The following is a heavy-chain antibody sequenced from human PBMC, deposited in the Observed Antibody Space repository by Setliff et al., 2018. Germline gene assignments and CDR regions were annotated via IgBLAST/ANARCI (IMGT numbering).Heavy chain of an antibody. CDR1: GYTFTNHY. V-gene: IGHV1-46*01. CDR3: ARWGYYYGGNDY. D-gene: IGHD4-17*01. CDR2: IHPSGDST. Sequence: ASVKVSCKASGYTFTNHYIHWVRQAPGQGLEWMGVIHPSGDSTSYAQKFQGRVTMTRDTSTSTVYMELSSLTSEDTAVCYCARWGYYYGGNDYWGQGTLVTVSS. J-gene: IGHJ4*02.